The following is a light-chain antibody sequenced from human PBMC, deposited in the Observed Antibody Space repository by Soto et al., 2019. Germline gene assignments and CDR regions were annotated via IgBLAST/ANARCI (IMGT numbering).Light chain of an antibody. CDR3: SSYSTGTTDYV. Sequence: QSALTQPASVSGSPGQSITISCTGSSSDIGLYNSVAWYQHHPGRVPKLIIYDVSYRPSGVSHRFSGSKSDNTASLTISVLQAEDEAVYYCSSYSTGTTDYVFGSGTKLTVL. J-gene: IGLJ1*01. CDR2: DVS. CDR1: SSDIGLYNS. V-gene: IGLV2-14*01.